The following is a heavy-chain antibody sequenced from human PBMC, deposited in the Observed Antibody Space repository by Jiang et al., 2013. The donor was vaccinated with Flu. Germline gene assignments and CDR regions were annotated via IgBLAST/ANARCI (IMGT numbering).Heavy chain of an antibody. CDR2: TYYRSKWYN. J-gene: IGHJ6*02. CDR3: AKAESDWYGDHYYGMDV. Sequence: SQTLSLTCAISGDSVSRNSADWNWIRLSPSRGLEWLGRTYYRSKWYNDYAESVKSRITINPDTSKNQFSLQLKSVTAEDTAVYFCAKAESDWYGDHYYGMDVWGQGTTVTVSS. V-gene: IGHV6-1*01. CDR1: GDSVSRNSAD. D-gene: IGHD6-19*01.